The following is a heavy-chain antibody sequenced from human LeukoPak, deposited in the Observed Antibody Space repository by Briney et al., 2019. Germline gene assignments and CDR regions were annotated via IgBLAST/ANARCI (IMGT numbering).Heavy chain of an antibody. Sequence: GGSLRLSCAASGFTFSNYAMNWVRQAPGEGLEWVSAISGSGGSTYYADSVKGRFTISRDNSKNTLYLQMNSLRAEDTAVYYCAKQGPARIPIVVVTAMAHWGQGTLVTVSS. CDR1: GFTFSNYA. J-gene: IGHJ4*02. V-gene: IGHV3-23*01. CDR2: ISGSGGST. CDR3: AKQGPARIPIVVVTAMAH. D-gene: IGHD2-21*02.